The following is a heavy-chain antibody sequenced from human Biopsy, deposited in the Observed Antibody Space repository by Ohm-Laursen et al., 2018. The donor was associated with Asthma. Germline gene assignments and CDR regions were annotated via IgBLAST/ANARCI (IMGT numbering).Heavy chain of an antibody. CDR2: MYHSGSP. Sequence: SDTLSLTCTVSGGSITSSSYYWGWIRQPPGKGMEWIGSMYHSGSPYYHPSLKSRISMSVDMSKKQFSLEVRSVTAADTAVYYCARSVTGSLAYCAGDCSFHLDRWGPGTLVTVSS. CDR3: ARSVTGSLAYCAGDCSFHLDR. CDR1: GGSITSSSYY. J-gene: IGHJ5*02. V-gene: IGHV4-39*07. D-gene: IGHD2-21*01.